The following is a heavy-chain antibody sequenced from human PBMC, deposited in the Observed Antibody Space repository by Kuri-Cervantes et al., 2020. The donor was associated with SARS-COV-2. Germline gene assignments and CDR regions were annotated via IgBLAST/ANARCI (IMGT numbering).Heavy chain of an antibody. D-gene: IGHD1-26*01. J-gene: IGHJ4*02. CDR3: ATVRWQWEPTSHFDY. Sequence: GGSLRLSCAAPGFTFSSYGMYWVRQAPGKGLEWVAVIWYDGSNKYYADSVKGRFTISRDISKNTLYLQMNNLRTEDTAVYYCATVRWQWEPTSHFDYWGQGTLVTVSS. V-gene: IGHV3-33*08. CDR2: IWYDGSNK. CDR1: GFTFSSYG.